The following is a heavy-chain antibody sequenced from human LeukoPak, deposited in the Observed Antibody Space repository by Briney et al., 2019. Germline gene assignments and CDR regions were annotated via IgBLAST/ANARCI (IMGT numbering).Heavy chain of an antibody. CDR2: IYKNAIT. CDR1: GFTVSSNY. D-gene: IGHD3-9*01. CDR3: AKDVYYDILTGYQAGLFDP. J-gene: IGHJ5*02. Sequence: SGGSLRLSCAASGFTVSSNYMTWVRQAPGKWLEWVSVIYKNAITYHADTVKGRFTISRDNAKNMLYLQMNSLRADDTAVYYCAKDVYYDILTGYQAGLFDPWGQGTLVTVSS. V-gene: IGHV3-53*01.